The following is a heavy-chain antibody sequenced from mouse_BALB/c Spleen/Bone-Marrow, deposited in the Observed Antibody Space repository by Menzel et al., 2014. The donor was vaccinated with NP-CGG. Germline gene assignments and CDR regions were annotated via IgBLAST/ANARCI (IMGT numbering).Heavy chain of an antibody. CDR1: GFSLXGYG. CDR2: IWSDGST. D-gene: IGHD2-4*01. J-gene: IGHJ4*01. Sequence: VKLVESGPGLVAPSQSLSITCTVSGFSLXGYGVSWVRQPPGKGLEWLGMIWSDGSTDYNSALKSRLNISKDNSKSQVFLKMNSLQTDDTARYYCARDSFLITRALDFWGQGTSVTVSS. V-gene: IGHV2-6-7*01. CDR3: ARDSFLITRALDF.